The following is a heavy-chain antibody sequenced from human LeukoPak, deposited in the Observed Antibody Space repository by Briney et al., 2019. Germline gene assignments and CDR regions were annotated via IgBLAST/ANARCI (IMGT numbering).Heavy chain of an antibody. CDR2: IYSKTDGGTA. J-gene: IGHJ3*02. CDR3: TTGFFGVVNDAFDI. Sequence: GGSLRLSCAASGFTFNNDWMNWVRQAPGKGLEWVGRIYSKTDGGTADYAAPVKGRFTISRDDSKNTLWLQMNSLKTEDTAVYYCTTGFFGVVNDAFDIWGQGTMVIVSS. CDR1: GFTFNNDW. V-gene: IGHV3-15*01. D-gene: IGHD3-3*01.